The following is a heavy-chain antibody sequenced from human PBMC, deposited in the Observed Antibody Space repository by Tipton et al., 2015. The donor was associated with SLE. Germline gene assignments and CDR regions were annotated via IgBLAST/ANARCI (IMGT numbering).Heavy chain of an antibody. CDR3: ARGEVGHDDFDI. V-gene: IGHV4-34*01. J-gene: IGHJ3*02. D-gene: IGHD1-26*01. CDR2: INDSGST. Sequence: TLSLTCAVYGGSFSDYYWTWIRQPPGKGLEWIGEINDSGSTNYNASLKSRVTISLGTSKNQLSLKLTSVTAADTAVYFCARGEVGHDDFDIWGQGTMVTVSS. CDR1: GGSFSDYY.